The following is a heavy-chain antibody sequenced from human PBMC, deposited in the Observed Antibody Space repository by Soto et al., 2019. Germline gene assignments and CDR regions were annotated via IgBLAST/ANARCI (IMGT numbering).Heavy chain of an antibody. V-gene: IGHV3-66*01. CDR1: GFTVSSNH. Sequence: VQLVESGGGLVQPGGSLRLSCAASGFTVSSNHMSWVRQTPGKGLEWVSVIYSGGNTYYAGTVKGRFTISRDNSKNTLYLQMNSLRADDMAVYYCARGSHYDPFDYWGQGTLVTVSS. D-gene: IGHD1-26*01. CDR3: ARGSHYDPFDY. CDR2: IYSGGNT. J-gene: IGHJ4*02.